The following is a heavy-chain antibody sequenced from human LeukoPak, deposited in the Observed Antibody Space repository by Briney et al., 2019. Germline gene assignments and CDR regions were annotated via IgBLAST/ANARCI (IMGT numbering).Heavy chain of an antibody. J-gene: IGHJ4*02. CDR1: GFSFSSYW. D-gene: IGHD2/OR15-2a*01. CDR2: ISPDGSSA. V-gene: IGHV3-74*03. CDR3: GRVSFCPRCHFDY. Sequence: GGSLRLSCAASGFSFSSYWMHWVRQAPGKGLVWFARISPDGSSALSADSVRGRFTTSRDNADNTLYLKLNSLRAEDTAVYYCGRVSFCPRCHFDYWGQGTLVTVSS.